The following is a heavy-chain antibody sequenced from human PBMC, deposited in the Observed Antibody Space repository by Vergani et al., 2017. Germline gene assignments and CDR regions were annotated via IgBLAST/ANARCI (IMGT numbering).Heavy chain of an antibody. J-gene: IGHJ4*02. CDR2: INHSGST. D-gene: IGHD5-24*01. V-gene: IGHV4-34*01. CDR1: GGSFCGYS. CDR3: ARGIGVDLAAIGGFDY. Sequence: VQLQQWGAGLLKPSEPLSLTCAVHGGSFCGYSWSWIRQPPGKGLEWIGEINHSGSTNNNPSLKSRVTISVDTSKNPFSLKLSSVTAADTAVYYCARGIGVDLAAIGGFDYWGQGTLVTVSS.